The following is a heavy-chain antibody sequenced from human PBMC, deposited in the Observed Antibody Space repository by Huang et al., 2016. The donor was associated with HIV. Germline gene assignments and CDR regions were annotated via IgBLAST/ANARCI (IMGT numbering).Heavy chain of an antibody. CDR1: GGSLSGSY. D-gene: IGHD3-10*01. Sequence: QVHLQQWGAGLLKSAETLSLTCAVYGGSLSGSYWSWLRQTPGKGLAWIGEINPLGSPNYNPSLKSRVSISMDGSKKQFSLKLRSISDADTAVYFCARDATKNPRGWFDPWGQGTLVTVSS. J-gene: IGHJ5*02. CDR2: INPLGSP. CDR3: ARDATKNPRGWFDP. V-gene: IGHV4-34*02.